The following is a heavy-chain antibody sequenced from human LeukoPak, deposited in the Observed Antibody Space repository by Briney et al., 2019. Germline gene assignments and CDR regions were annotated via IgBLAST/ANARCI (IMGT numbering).Heavy chain of an antibody. J-gene: IGHJ4*02. CDR1: GFTFSSYA. CDR3: AKDQAGTWGLDY. D-gene: IGHD3-10*01. CDR2: VRPDGSSN. V-gene: IGHV3-30*02. Sequence: PGGSLRLSCAASGFTFSSYAMSWVRQAPGKGLEWVAFVRPDGSSNYYADSVKGRFIISRDNSKNTLRLQMNSLRAEDTAFYYCAKDQAGTWGLDYWGQGTLATVSS.